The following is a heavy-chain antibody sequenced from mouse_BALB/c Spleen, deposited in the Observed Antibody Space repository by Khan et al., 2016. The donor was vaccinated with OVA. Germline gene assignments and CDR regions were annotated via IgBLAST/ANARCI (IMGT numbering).Heavy chain of an antibody. CDR1: GFAFSSYD. CDR3: ARPSYDGNPWFAY. V-gene: IGHV5-9*02. CDR2: ISAPAVYT. J-gene: IGHJ3*01. D-gene: IGHD2-14*01. Sequence: VELVQSGGGLVKPGGSLKLSCAPSGFAFSSYDMTWVRQTPEKRLEWVATISAPAVYTNYPDGVKGRFTISMDNATNTVYLHMSSLRSEDTAVYYCARPSYDGNPWFAYWGQGTMVTVSA.